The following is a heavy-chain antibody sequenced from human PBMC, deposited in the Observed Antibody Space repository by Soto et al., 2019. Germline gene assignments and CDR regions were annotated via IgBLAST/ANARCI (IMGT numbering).Heavy chain of an antibody. D-gene: IGHD5-18*01. CDR3: ARIKRGYSYGALDY. J-gene: IGHJ4*02. CDR1: GGTFSSYA. CDR2: IIPIFGTA. V-gene: IGHV1-69*13. Sequence: SVKVSCKASGGTFSSYAISWVRQAPGQGLEWMGGIIPIFGTANYAQKFQGRVTITADESTSTAYMELSSLRSEDTAVYYCARIKRGYSYGALDYWGQGTLVTVSS.